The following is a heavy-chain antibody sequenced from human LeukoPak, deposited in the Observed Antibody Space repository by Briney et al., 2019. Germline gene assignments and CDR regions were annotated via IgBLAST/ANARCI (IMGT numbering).Heavy chain of an antibody. J-gene: IGHJ4*02. V-gene: IGHV3-33*01. CDR2: IWYDGSNK. CDR3: ARDLEIGSSSYYFDY. CDR1: GFTFSTYG. D-gene: IGHD3-3*01. Sequence: GRSLRLSCAASGFTFSTYGMHWVRQAPGKGLEWVAVIWYDGSNKYYADSVRGRFTISRDNFKNTLYLQMNSLRAEDTAVYYCARDLEIGSSSYYFDYWGQRTLVTVSS.